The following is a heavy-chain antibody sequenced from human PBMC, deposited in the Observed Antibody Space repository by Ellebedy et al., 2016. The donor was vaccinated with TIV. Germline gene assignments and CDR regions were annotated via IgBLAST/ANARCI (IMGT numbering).Heavy chain of an antibody. Sequence: GESLKISCEASGFPFSSYSMNWVRQAPGKGLECVSSITGRSSYTHYADSVKVRFTVSRDNAKNSLYLQMNSLRAEDTAVYYCARWYNAFDFWGKGTVVTVSP. CDR2: ITGRSSYT. CDR3: ARWYNAFDF. D-gene: IGHD1-1*01. J-gene: IGHJ3*01. CDR1: GFPFSSYS. V-gene: IGHV3-21*01.